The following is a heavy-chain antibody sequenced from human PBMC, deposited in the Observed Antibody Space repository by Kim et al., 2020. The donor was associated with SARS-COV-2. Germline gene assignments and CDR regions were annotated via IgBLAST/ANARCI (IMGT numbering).Heavy chain of an antibody. CDR3: ARLGCSSTSCYHQDAFDI. Sequence: ASVKVSCKASGYTFTSYYMHWVRQAPGQGLEWMGIINPSGGSTSYAQKFQGRVTMTRDTSTSTVYMELSSLRSEDTAVYYCARLGCSSTSCYHQDAFDIWGQGTMVTVSS. CDR2: INPSGGST. J-gene: IGHJ3*02. D-gene: IGHD2-2*01. CDR1: GYTFTSYY. V-gene: IGHV1-46*01.